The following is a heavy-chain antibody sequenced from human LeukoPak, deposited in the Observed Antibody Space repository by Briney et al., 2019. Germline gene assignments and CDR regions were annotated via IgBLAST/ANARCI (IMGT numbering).Heavy chain of an antibody. Sequence: GASVKVSCKASGYTFTNYGISWVRQAPGQGLEWMGWISAYNGNTNYAQKLQGRVTMTTDTSTSTAYMELRSLRSDDTAVYYCARAGSWRSGSYYKGCWFDPWGQGTLVTVSS. CDR1: GYTFTNYG. CDR3: ARAGSWRSGSYYKGCWFDP. D-gene: IGHD3-10*01. CDR2: ISAYNGNT. V-gene: IGHV1-18*01. J-gene: IGHJ5*02.